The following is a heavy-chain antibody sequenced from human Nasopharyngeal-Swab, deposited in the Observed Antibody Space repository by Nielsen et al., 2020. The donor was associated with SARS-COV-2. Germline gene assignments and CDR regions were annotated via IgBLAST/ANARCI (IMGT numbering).Heavy chain of an antibody. V-gene: IGHV3-13*01. D-gene: IGHD3-22*01. Sequence: GESLKISCAASGFTFSSYDMHWVRQATGKGLEWVSAIGTAGDTYYLGSVKGRFTISRENAKNSLYPQMNSLRAGDTAVYYCAREDTMIVTPDYWGQGTLVTVSS. CDR1: GFTFSSYD. CDR2: IGTAGDT. J-gene: IGHJ4*02. CDR3: AREDTMIVTPDY.